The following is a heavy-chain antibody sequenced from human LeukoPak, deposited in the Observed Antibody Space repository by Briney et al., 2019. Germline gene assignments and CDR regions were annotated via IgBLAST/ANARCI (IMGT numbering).Heavy chain of an antibody. Sequence: PSETLSLTCTVSGGSISSSSYYWGWIRQPPGKGLKWIGSIYYSGSTYYNPSLKSRVTISVDTSKNQFSLKLSSVTAADTAVYYCAREGVSSGLAYFNYWGQGTLVTVSS. CDR2: IYYSGST. V-gene: IGHV4-39*07. CDR1: GGSISSSSYY. CDR3: AREGVSSGLAYFNY. J-gene: IGHJ4*02. D-gene: IGHD6-19*01.